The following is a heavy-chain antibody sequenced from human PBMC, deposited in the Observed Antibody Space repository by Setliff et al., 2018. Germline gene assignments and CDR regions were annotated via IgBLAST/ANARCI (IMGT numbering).Heavy chain of an antibody. V-gene: IGHV3-7*03. J-gene: IGHJ4*02. D-gene: IGHD3-10*01. Sequence: ASETLSLTCTVSGGSISSHYWSWIRQPPGKGLEWVANIKQDGSEKYYVDSVKGRFTISRDNAKNSLYLQMNSLRAEDTAVYYCARDPPAGDDYWGQGTLVTVSS. CDR3: ARDPPAGDDY. CDR1: GGSISSHY. CDR2: IKQDGSEK.